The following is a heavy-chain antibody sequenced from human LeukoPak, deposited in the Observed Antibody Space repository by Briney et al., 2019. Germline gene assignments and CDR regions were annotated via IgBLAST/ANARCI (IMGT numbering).Heavy chain of an antibody. Sequence: SENLSLTCTVSGGSISGSSYYWGWIRQPPGKGLEWIGSIHYSGSPYYNPSLKNRVTISVDTSKNQFSLKLSSVTAADTAVYYCARQGGYGSGLDNWGQGTLVTVSS. V-gene: IGHV4-39*01. J-gene: IGHJ4*02. CDR2: IHYSGSP. CDR1: GGSISGSSYY. CDR3: ARQGGYGSGLDN. D-gene: IGHD3-10*01.